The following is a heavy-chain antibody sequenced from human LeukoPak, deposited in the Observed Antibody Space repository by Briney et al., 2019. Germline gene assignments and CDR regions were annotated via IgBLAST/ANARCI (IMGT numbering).Heavy chain of an antibody. D-gene: IGHD3-22*01. CDR2: IYPGDSDT. V-gene: IGHV5-51*01. CDR3: ARLYYYDSSGYPIDAFDI. Sequence: GESLKISCKGSGYGFTSYWIGWVRQMPGKGLEWMGIIYPGDSDTRYSPSFQGQVTISADKSISTAYLQWSSLKASDTAMYYCARLYYYDSSGYPIDAFDIWGQGTMVTVSS. CDR1: GYGFTSYW. J-gene: IGHJ3*02.